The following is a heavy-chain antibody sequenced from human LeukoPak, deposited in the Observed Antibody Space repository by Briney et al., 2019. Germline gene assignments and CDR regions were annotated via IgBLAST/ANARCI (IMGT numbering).Heavy chain of an antibody. J-gene: IGHJ4*02. V-gene: IGHV4-61*01. CDR2: IYYSGST. Sequence: SETLSLTCTVSGGSVSSGSYYWSWIRQPPGKGLEWIGYIYYSGSTSYNPSLKGRVTISIDTSKKQFSLKLSSVTAADTAVYYCARDPTRSGLDYWGQGTLVTVSS. D-gene: IGHD4-11*01. CDR1: GGSVSSGSYY. CDR3: ARDPTRSGLDY.